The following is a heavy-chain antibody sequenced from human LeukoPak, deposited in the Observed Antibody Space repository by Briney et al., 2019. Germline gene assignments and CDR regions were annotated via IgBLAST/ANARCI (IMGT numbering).Heavy chain of an antibody. CDR1: GGSISSGSYY. CDR2: IYYSGST. V-gene: IGHV4-61*02. Sequence: PSQTLSLTCTVSGGSISSGSYYWSWIRQPAGKGLEWIGRIYYSGSTYYNPSLKSRVTISVDTSKNQFSLKLSSVTAADTAVYYCARLGGWELRPGWFDPWGQGTLVTVSS. J-gene: IGHJ5*02. D-gene: IGHD1-26*01. CDR3: ARLGGWELRPGWFDP.